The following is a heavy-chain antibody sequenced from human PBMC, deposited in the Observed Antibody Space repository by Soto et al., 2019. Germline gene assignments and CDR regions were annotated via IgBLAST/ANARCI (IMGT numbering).Heavy chain of an antibody. V-gene: IGHV4-34*01. D-gene: IGHD3-10*01. J-gene: IGHJ6*03. Sequence: ETLSLTCAVYGGSFSGYYWSWIRQPPGKGLEWIGEINHSGSTNYNPSLKSRVTISVDTSKNQFSLKLSSVTAADTAVYYCARWGYGSGSYDYYYYYMDVWGKGTTVTVSS. CDR3: ARWGYGSGSYDYYYYYMDV. CDR1: GGSFSGYY. CDR2: INHSGST.